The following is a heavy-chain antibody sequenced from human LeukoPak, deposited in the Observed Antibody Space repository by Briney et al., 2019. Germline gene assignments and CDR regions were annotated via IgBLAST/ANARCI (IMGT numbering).Heavy chain of an antibody. CDR2: ISGSGGST. J-gene: IGHJ4*02. CDR3: AKYRVKGMATADY. D-gene: IGHD5-24*01. Sequence: GGSLRLSCAASGFTFSSYAMSWVRQAPGKGLEWVSAISGSGGSTYYADSVKGRFTISRDNSKNTLYLQMNSLRAEGTAVYYCAKYRVKGMATADYWGQGTLVTVSS. CDR1: GFTFSSYA. V-gene: IGHV3-23*01.